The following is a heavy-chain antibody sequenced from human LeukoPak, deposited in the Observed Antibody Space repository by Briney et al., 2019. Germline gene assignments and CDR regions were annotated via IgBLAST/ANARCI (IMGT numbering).Heavy chain of an antibody. J-gene: IGHJ4*02. CDR2: IYLSGSA. CDR1: GYSLSSGYH. D-gene: IGHD4-11*01. V-gene: IGHV4-38-2*02. CDR3: ARDRATTVTTGPFDN. Sequence: PSETLSLTCAVSGYSLSSGYHWGWIRQPPGKGLEWIGSIYLSGSAYYNPSLKSRVTISVDTSKNQFSLKLISVTAADTAVYYCARDRATTVTTGPFDNWGQGTLVTVSS.